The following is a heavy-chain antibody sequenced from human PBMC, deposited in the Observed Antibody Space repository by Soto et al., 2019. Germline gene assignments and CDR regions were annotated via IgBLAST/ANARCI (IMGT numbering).Heavy chain of an antibody. CDR1: GDTFSSYA. D-gene: IGHD6-13*01. CDR3: ARGRTPGRGYSSSWWGPSGGAFDI. J-gene: IGHJ3*02. CDR2: IIPIFGAA. Sequence: SVKGSFKASGDTFSSYAISWVRQAPGQGLEWMGGIIPIFGAANYAQKFQGRVTITADESTSTAYMALSSLRSEDTAVYYCARGRTPGRGYSSSWWGPSGGAFDIWGQGTMVTVSS. V-gene: IGHV1-69*13.